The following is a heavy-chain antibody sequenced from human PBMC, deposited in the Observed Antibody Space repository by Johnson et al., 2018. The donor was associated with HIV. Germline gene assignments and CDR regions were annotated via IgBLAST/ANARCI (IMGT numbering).Heavy chain of an antibody. V-gene: IGHV3-20*04. J-gene: IGHJ3*02. Sequence: VHLVESGGGVVRPGGSLRLSCAASGFTFDDYGMSWVRQAPGKGLEWVSGINCNGGSTGYADSVKGRFTISRDNSKNTLYLQMNSLRAEDTAVYYCARGGASDAFDIWGQGTMVTVSS. CDR2: INCNGGST. D-gene: IGHD4/OR15-4a*01. CDR3: ARGGASDAFDI. CDR1: GFTFDDYG.